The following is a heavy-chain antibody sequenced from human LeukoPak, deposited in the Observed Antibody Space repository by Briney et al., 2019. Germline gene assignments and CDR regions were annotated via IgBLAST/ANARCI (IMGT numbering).Heavy chain of an antibody. D-gene: IGHD3-16*02. V-gene: IGHV4-59*01. Sequence: SETLSLTCTVSGGSISSYYWSWIRQPPGKGLEWFGYIYDSGTTNYNPSLKSRVTISVDTSKNQFSLKLSSVTAADTAVYYCARTSYGYVWGSYRFDAFDIWGQGTMVTVSS. J-gene: IGHJ3*02. CDR3: ARTSYGYVWGSYRFDAFDI. CDR2: IYDSGTT. CDR1: GGSISSYY.